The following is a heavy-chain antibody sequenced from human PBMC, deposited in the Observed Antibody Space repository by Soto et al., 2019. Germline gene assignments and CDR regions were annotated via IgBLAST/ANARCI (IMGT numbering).Heavy chain of an antibody. J-gene: IGHJ4*02. V-gene: IGHV1-18*01. CDR3: AVVVAATGVTFDY. Sequence: ASVKVSCKASGYTFTSYGINWVRQAPGQGLEWMGWISPYNGNTNYAQKLQGRVTMTTDASTSTAYMELRSLRSDDTAVYYCAVVVAATGVTFDYWGQGTLVTVSS. CDR2: ISPYNGNT. D-gene: IGHD2-15*01. CDR1: GYTFTSYG.